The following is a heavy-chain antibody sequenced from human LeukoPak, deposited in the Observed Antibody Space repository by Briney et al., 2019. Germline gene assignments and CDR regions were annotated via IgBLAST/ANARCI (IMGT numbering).Heavy chain of an antibody. CDR1: GFTFSDYY. CDR2: ISYDGSNK. CDR3: AKISIVATIVYGMDV. V-gene: IGHV3-30*18. J-gene: IGHJ6*04. D-gene: IGHD5-12*01. Sequence: GGSLRLSCAASGFTFSDYYMSWIRQAPGKGLEWVAVISYDGSNKYYADSVKGRFTISRDNSKNTLYLQMNSLRAEDTAVYYCAKISIVATIVYGMDVWGKGTTVTVSS.